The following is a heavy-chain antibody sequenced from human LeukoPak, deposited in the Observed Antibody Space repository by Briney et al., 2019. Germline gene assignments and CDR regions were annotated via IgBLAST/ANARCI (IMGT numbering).Heavy chain of an antibody. D-gene: IGHD2-15*01. J-gene: IGHJ4*02. CDR3: TRTVNAASDF. CDR2: INQNEAVK. CDR1: GFMFGDYW. Sequence: PGGSLRLSCVASGFMFGDYWMRWVRQAPGKGLEWVASINQNEAVKYYVDSVKGRFTISRDNAKTSLFLQMNSLRIDDTAMYYCTRTVNAASDFWGQGTLVTVSS. V-gene: IGHV3-7*03.